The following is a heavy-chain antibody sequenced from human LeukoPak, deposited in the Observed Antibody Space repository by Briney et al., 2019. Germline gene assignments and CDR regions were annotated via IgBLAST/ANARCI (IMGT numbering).Heavy chain of an antibody. CDR2: INHSGST. V-gene: IGHV4-34*01. CDR1: GGSFSGYY. CDR3: ARLNSNWYMDI. Sequence: PSETLSLTCAVYGGSFSGYYWSWIRQPPGKGLEWIGEINHSGSTNYNPSLKSRVTISVDTSKNQFSLKLNSVTAADTAVFYCARLNSNWYMDIWGQGTMVTVSS. J-gene: IGHJ3*02. D-gene: IGHD6-13*01.